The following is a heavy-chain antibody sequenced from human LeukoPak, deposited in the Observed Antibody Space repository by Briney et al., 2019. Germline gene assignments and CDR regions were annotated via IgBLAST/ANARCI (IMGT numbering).Heavy chain of an antibody. CDR1: GGTFGSYA. V-gene: IGHV1-69*06. CDR2: IIPIFGTA. J-gene: IGHJ4*02. Sequence: GASVKVCCKASGGTFGSYAISWVRQAPGQGLEWMGGIIPIFGTANYAQKFQGRVTITADKSTSTAYMELSSLRSEDTAVYYCAREEGYCSSTSCYVLWGQGTLVTVSS. CDR3: AREEGYCSSTSCYVL. D-gene: IGHD2-2*01.